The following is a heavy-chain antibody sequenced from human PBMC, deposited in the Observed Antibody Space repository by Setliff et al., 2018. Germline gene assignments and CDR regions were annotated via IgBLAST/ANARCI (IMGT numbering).Heavy chain of an antibody. V-gene: IGHV1-18*01. CDR2: SYSGNGNT. Sequence: GASVKVSCKASGYTFSSYAISWVRQAPGQGLEWMVGSYSGNGNTGYAQKFQGRVTMTRDTSTSTAYMELSSLRSQDTAVYYCGTSLVRGVPDYWGQGTLVTVSS. CDR3: GTSLVRGVPDY. J-gene: IGHJ4*02. CDR1: GYTFSSYA. D-gene: IGHD3-10*01.